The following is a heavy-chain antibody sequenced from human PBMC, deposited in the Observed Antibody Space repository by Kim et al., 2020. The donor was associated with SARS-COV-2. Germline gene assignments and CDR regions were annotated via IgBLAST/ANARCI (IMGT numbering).Heavy chain of an antibody. CDR1: GFTFDDYA. CDR3: AKGLSYYDDSSGYFGY. D-gene: IGHD3-22*01. Sequence: GGSLRLSCAASGFTFDDYAMHWVRQAPGKGLEWVSGISWNSGSIGYADSVKGRFTISRDNAKNSLYLQMNSLRAEDTALYYCAKGLSYYDDSSGYFGYWGQGTLVTVSS. CDR2: ISWNSGSI. V-gene: IGHV3-9*01. J-gene: IGHJ4*02.